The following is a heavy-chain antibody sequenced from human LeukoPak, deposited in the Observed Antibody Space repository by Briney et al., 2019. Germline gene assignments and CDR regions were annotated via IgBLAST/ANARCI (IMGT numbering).Heavy chain of an antibody. CDR2: ISSSGGTT. J-gene: IGHJ4*02. CDR1: GFTFSSYA. V-gene: IGHV3-23*01. CDR3: AKAVGYSSTWYDVY. Sequence: GGSLRLSCAASGFTFSSYAMSWVRQPPGKGLEWVSTISSSGGTTYYADSVKGRFTISRDNSKNTLYLQMNSLRAEDTAVYYCAKAVGYSSTWYDVYWGQGTLVTVSS. D-gene: IGHD6-13*01.